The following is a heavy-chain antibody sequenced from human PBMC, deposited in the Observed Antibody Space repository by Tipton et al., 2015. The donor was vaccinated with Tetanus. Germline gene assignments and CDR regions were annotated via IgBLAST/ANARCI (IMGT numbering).Heavy chain of an antibody. CDR3: ARDPYGDSPNYFDY. V-gene: IGHV3-21*04. CDR1: GFPFSAYN. Sequence: SLRLSCAASGFPFSAYNMNWVRQAPGKGLEWVSSISGISTYINYADSVKGRFTISRDNAKNSLYLQMNSLRAEDTALYYCARDPYGDSPNYFDYWGQGTLVTVSS. CDR2: ISGISTYI. J-gene: IGHJ4*02. D-gene: IGHD4-17*01.